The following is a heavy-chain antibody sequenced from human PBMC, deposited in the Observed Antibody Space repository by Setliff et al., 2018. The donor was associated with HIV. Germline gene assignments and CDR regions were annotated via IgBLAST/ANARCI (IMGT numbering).Heavy chain of an antibody. CDR3: ARHDPDYGDYFGYFDY. CDR2: IFYSGST. D-gene: IGHD4-17*01. CDR1: GASISRSRYY. J-gene: IGHJ4*02. V-gene: IGHV4-39*01. Sequence: SETLSLTCTVSGASISRSRYYWGWIRQTPGKGLEWIGTIFYSGSTYYNPSVKSRVTISVDTSKNQFSLKLSSVTAADTAVYYCARHDPDYGDYFGYFDYWGQGTLVTVSS.